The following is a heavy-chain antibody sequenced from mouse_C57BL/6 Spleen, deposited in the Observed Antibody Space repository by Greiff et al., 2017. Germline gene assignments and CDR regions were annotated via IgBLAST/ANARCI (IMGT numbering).Heavy chain of an antibody. CDR2: IYPGSGST. J-gene: IGHJ1*03. Sequence: VQLQQPGAELVKPGASVKMSCKASGYTFTSYWITWVQQRPGQGLEWIGDIYPGSGSTYYDEKLKSKTTLTVDTSSSTAYMQLSSLTSEDAAVYYCARRDSNGYFDVWGTGTTVTVSS. CDR3: ARRDSNGYFDV. CDR1: GYTFTSYW. V-gene: IGHV1-55*01.